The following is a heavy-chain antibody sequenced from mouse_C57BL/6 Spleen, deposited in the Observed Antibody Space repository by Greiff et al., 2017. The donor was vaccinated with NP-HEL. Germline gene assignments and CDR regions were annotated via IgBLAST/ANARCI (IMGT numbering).Heavy chain of an antibody. J-gene: IGHJ2*01. D-gene: IGHD2-4*01. CDR3: TKGGHDYDGDY. CDR1: GYTFTDYE. V-gene: IGHV1-15*01. Sequence: VQLQQSGAELVRPGASVTLSCKASGYTFTDYEMHWVKQTPVHGLEWIGAIDPETGGTAYNQKFKGKAILTADKSSSTAYMELRSLTSEDSAVYYCTKGGHDYDGDYWGQGTTLTVSS. CDR2: IDPETGGT.